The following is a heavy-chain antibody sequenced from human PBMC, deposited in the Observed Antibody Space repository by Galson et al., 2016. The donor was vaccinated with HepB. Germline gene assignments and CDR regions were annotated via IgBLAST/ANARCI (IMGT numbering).Heavy chain of an antibody. D-gene: IGHD3-10*01. CDR2: ISGSGDET. Sequence: SLRLSCAASGFTFSSYAMTWVRQAPGKGLDWVSTISGSGDETNYADSVKGRFTFSRDNSKNTLYLQMTSLRAEDTAVYYCASGIAVTTSNSFWYFDLWGRCTLVTVSS. V-gene: IGHV3-23*01. CDR1: GFTFSSYA. CDR3: ASGIAVTTSNSFWYFDL. J-gene: IGHJ2*01.